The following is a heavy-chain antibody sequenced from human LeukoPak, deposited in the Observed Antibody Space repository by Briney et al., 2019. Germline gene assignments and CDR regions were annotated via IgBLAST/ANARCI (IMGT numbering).Heavy chain of an antibody. J-gene: IGHJ4*02. CDR1: GFTFSSYA. CDR2: ISYDGSNK. Sequence: GGSLRLSCAASGFTFSSYAMHWVRQAPGKGLEWVAVISYDGSNKYYADSVKGRFTISRDNSKNTLYLQMNSLRAEDTAVYYCARPLVRTRYYFDYWGEGTLVTVSS. D-gene: IGHD2-8*01. V-gene: IGHV3-30-3*01. CDR3: ARPLVRTRYYFDY.